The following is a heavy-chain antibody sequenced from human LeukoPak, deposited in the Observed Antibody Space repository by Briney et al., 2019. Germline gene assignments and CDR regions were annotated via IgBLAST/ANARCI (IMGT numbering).Heavy chain of an antibody. Sequence: ASVKVSCKASGYTFTSYYMHRVRQAPGQGLEWMGIINPSGGSASYAQKFQGRVTMTRDTSTSTVYMELSSLRSEDTAVYYCARGERFGELLSRDAFDIWGQGTMVTVSS. CDR1: GYTFTSYY. J-gene: IGHJ3*02. CDR2: INPSGGSA. D-gene: IGHD3-10*01. CDR3: ARGERFGELLSRDAFDI. V-gene: IGHV1-46*03.